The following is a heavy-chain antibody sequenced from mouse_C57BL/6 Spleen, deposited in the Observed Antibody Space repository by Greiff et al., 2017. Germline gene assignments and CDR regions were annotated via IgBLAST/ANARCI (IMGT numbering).Heavy chain of an antibody. J-gene: IGHJ2*01. V-gene: IGHV1-62-2*01. D-gene: IGHD1-1*01. CDR2: FYPGSGSI. Sequence: VQLQQSGAELVKPGASVKLSCKASGYTFTEYTIHWVKQRSGQGLEWIGWFYPGSGSIKYDEKFKDKATLTADKSPSTVYMELSRLTSEDSAVYLCARHGNYYGSRYDFDYWGQGTTLTVSS. CDR3: ARHGNYYGSRYDFDY. CDR1: GYTFTEYT.